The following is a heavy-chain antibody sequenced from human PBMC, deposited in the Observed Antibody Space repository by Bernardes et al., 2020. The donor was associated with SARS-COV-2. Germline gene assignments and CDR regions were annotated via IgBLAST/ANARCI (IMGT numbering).Heavy chain of an antibody. D-gene: IGHD4-4*01. CDR3: AKGGSNYNL. CDR1: GFTVRNTY. V-gene: IGHV3-66*02. CDR2: IYSDGTT. Sequence: VGSLRLSCAVSGFTVRNTYLNWVRQVPGQGLAWVSSIYSDGTTYYAESVKGRFTISRDNSQNTLYLQMNRLRVEDTAVYYCAKGGSNYNLWGQGTLVTVSS. J-gene: IGHJ4*02.